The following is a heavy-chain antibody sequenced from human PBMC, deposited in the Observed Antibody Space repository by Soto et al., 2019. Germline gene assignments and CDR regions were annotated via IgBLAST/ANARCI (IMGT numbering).Heavy chain of an antibody. V-gene: IGHV4-4*07. CDR2: ISTSGST. CDR3: ENVPVAGSANWFDP. D-gene: IGHD6-19*01. J-gene: IGHJ5*02. Sequence: SETLSLTCTVSGGSISSYYWSWIRQPAGKGLEWIGRISTSGSTNYNPSLKSRVTMSVDTSKNQVSLKLSSVTAADTAVYYCENVPVAGSANWFDPWGRGTQVTVSS. CDR1: GGSISSYY.